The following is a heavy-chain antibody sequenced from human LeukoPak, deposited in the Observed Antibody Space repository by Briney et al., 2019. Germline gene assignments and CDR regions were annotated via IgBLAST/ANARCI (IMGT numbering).Heavy chain of an antibody. CDR1: GFTFSSYW. CDR3: ARDRRHPIAVAAHFDY. V-gene: IGHV3-7*04. J-gene: IGHJ4*02. Sequence: GGSLRLSCAASGFTFSSYWMSWVRQAPGKGLEWVANIKQDGSEKYYVDSVRGRFTISRDNAKNSLYLQMNSLRAEDTAVYSCARDRRHPIAVAAHFDYWGQGTLVTVSS. CDR2: IKQDGSEK. D-gene: IGHD6-19*01.